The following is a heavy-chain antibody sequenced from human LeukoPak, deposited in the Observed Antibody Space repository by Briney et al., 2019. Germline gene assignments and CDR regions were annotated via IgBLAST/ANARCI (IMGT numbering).Heavy chain of an antibody. CDR1: GLIFSKYW. CDR2: IKPDGSGK. V-gene: IGHV3-7*01. D-gene: IGHD6-19*01. J-gene: IGHJ4*02. CDR3: ARDASALY. Sequence: GGSLRLSCAASGLIFSKYWMTWVRQAPGKGLEWVASIKPDGSGKYYLDSVKGRFTISRDNARDSLYLQMNSLRDDDTSVYFCARDASALYWGRGTLVTVSS.